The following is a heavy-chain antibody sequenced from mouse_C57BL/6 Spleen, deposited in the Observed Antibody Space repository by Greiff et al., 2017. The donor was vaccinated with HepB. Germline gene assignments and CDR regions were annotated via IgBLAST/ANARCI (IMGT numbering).Heavy chain of an antibody. CDR3: ARSTFQNPSYYYAMDY. J-gene: IGHJ4*01. CDR1: GFTFSSYG. CDR2: ISSGGSYT. Sequence: AASGFTFSSYGMSWVRQTPDKRLEWVATISSGGSYTYYPDSVKGRFTISRDNAKNTLYLQMSSLKSEDTAMYYCARSTFQNPSYYYAMDYWGQGTSVTVSS. D-gene: IGHD1-2*01. V-gene: IGHV5-6*01.